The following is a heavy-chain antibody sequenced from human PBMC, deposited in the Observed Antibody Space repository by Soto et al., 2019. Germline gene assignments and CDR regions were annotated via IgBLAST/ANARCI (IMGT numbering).Heavy chain of an antibody. V-gene: IGHV1-18*01. D-gene: IGHD2-15*01. CDR1: GYTFSTSG. Sequence: GASVKASCKASGYTFSTSGMSWLRRAPGQGLEWMGWISTYNGDTNDAPKFQDRVTMTSDTSTSTVYMELRSLRSDDTAVYYCARAGAAPYYYYGMDVWGQGTRVNVSS. CDR2: ISTYNGDT. CDR3: ARAGAAPYYYYGMDV. J-gene: IGHJ6*02.